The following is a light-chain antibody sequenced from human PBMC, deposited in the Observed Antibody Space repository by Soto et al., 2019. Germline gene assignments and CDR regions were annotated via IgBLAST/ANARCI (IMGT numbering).Light chain of an antibody. CDR3: SSYAGSSNV. Sequence: QSVLTQPPSVSGAPGQRVTLSCTGSNSNIGANYVSWYQQHPGKAPKLMIYEVNKRPSGVPDRFSGSKSGNTASLTVSGLQAEDEADYYCSSYAGSSNVFGTGTKVTVL. V-gene: IGLV2-8*01. J-gene: IGLJ1*01. CDR1: NSNIGANY. CDR2: EVN.